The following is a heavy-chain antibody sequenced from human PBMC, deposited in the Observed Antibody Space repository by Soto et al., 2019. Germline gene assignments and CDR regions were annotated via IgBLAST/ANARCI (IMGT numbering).Heavy chain of an antibody. Sequence: GGSLRLSCAASGFTFSDFAMSWVRQTPGKGLEWVSGISGSGGTTYYADSVKGRFTISRDTYKRTLYLQMNRLRAEDTALYYCETRPGRIIPYCFDWWGQGT. CDR1: GFTFSDFA. J-gene: IGHJ4*02. CDR3: ETRPGRIIPYCFDW. D-gene: IGHD2-21*01. CDR2: ISGSGGTT. V-gene: IGHV3-23*01.